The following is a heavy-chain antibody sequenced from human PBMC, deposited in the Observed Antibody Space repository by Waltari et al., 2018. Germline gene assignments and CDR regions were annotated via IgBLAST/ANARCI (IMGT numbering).Heavy chain of an antibody. CDR2: INHSGST. Sequence: QVQLQQWGAGLLKPSETLSLTCAVYGGSFSGYYWSWIRQPPGKGLEWIGEINHSGSTNYNPALKSRVTISVDTSKNQFSLKLSSVTAADTAVYYCAGRGRWLQLGGLNYWGQGTLVTVSS. CDR1: GGSFSGYY. J-gene: IGHJ4*02. CDR3: AGRGRWLQLGGLNY. V-gene: IGHV4-34*01. D-gene: IGHD5-12*01.